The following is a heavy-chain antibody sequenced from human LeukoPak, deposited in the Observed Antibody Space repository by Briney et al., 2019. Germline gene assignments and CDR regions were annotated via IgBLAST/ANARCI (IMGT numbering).Heavy chain of an antibody. CDR2: ITSSSSTT. D-gene: IGHD2-2*01. J-gene: IGHJ3*02. CDR3: AIIGCYRGVCDVDI. CDR1: TLAFSTYA. V-gene: IGHV3-48*01. Sequence: GGSLRLSCAASTLAFSTYAVNWVRQAPGKGLGWLSHITSSSSTTVYADSVKGRFTISRDNAKNSLYLQMNSLRAEDTAVYYCAIIGCYRGVCDVDIWGQGTMVTVSS.